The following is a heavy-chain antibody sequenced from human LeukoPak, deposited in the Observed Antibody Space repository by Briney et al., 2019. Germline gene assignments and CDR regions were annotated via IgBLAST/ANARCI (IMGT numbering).Heavy chain of an antibody. Sequence: GRSLRLSCAASVFTFSSYAMHWVRRAPGKGLERVAVISYDGSNKYYANSLKGRFTTSRDNSKKKLYLQMNSLRAEDRAVYYCARDVQYSWDFDYWGQGTLVTVSS. CDR2: ISYDGSNK. V-gene: IGHV3-30*04. J-gene: IGHJ4*02. CDR1: VFTFSSYA. D-gene: IGHD5-18*01. CDR3: ARDVQYSWDFDY.